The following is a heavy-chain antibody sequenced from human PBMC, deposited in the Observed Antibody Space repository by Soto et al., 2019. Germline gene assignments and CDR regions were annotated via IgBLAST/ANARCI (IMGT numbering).Heavy chain of an antibody. Sequence: EAQLVESGGALVQPGGSLTLSCAATGFTFSSYTINWVRQAPGKGLEWVSYISGSGRTTYYADSVKGRFTISRDNAKNSVSLQLSSLRDEDAAVYYWARVRGYAYGGAFDIWGQGTMVTVSS. CDR2: ISGSGRTT. CDR1: GFTFSSYT. CDR3: ARVRGYAYGGAFDI. D-gene: IGHD5-18*01. J-gene: IGHJ3*02. V-gene: IGHV3-48*02.